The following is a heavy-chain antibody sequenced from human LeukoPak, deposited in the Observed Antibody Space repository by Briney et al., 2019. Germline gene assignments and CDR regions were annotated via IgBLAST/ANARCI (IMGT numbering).Heavy chain of an antibody. J-gene: IGHJ4*02. V-gene: IGHV5-51*01. CDR1: GYRFTNYW. CDR2: MYPGDSDT. D-gene: IGHD2-2*02. CDR3: AIGGDSSTSCYRCLNY. Sequence: KLGESLKISCQGSGYRFTNYWIGWVRQMPGKGLEWMGIMYPGDSDTRYSPSFQGQVTISADKSIGTAYLQWSSLKASDTAMYYCAIGGDSSTSCYRCLNYWGQGTLVTVSS.